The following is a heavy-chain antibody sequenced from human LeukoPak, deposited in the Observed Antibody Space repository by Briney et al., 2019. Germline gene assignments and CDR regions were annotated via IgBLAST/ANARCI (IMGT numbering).Heavy chain of an antibody. Sequence: SVKVSCKASGYTFTGYYMHWVRQVPGQGLEWMGRINPNSGGTNYAQKFQGRVTMTRDTSISTAYMELSRLRSDDTAVYYCARGGLDYYGSGSYYDDYWGQGTLVTVSS. CDR2: INPNSGGT. J-gene: IGHJ4*02. D-gene: IGHD3-10*01. V-gene: IGHV1-2*06. CDR3: ARGGLDYYGSGSYYDDY. CDR1: GYTFTGYY.